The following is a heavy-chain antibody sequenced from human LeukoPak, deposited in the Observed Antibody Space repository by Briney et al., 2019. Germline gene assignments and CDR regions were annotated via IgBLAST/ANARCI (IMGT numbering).Heavy chain of an antibody. Sequence: GGSLRLSCAASGFTFSSYAMSWVRQAPGKGLEWVSAIRGSGGSPSYADSVKGRFTISRDNSKNTLYLQMNSLRVEDTAVYYCVKDWAGSFDYWGQGTLVTVSS. J-gene: IGHJ4*02. V-gene: IGHV3-23*01. CDR1: GFTFSSYA. D-gene: IGHD6-19*01. CDR2: IRGSGGSP. CDR3: VKDWAGSFDY.